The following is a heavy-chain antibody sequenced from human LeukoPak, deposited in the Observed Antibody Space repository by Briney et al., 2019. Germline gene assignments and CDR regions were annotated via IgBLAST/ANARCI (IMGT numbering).Heavy chain of an antibody. Sequence: SETLSLTCTVSGGSISTYYWSWIRQPPGKGLEWIGYIYYSGSTDYNPSLKSRVTISVDRSKNQFSLKLSSVTAADTAVYYCARASIFGVAPYYMDVCGRGTTVTVSS. J-gene: IGHJ6*03. CDR2: IYYSGST. V-gene: IGHV4-59*01. CDR1: GGSISTYY. CDR3: ARASIFGVAPYYMDV. D-gene: IGHD3-3*01.